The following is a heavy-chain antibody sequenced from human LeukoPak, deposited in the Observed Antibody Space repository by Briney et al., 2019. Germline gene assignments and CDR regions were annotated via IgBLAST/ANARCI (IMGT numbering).Heavy chain of an antibody. CDR2: INHSGST. J-gene: IGHJ4*02. Sequence: SETLSLTCAVYGGSFSGYYWSWIRQPPGKGLEWIGEINHSGSTNYNPSLKSRVTISVDTSKNQFSLKVTSVTAADTAVYYCARHRGSSAYYSFDYWGQGTQVTVSS. D-gene: IGHD3-22*01. CDR1: GGSFSGYY. V-gene: IGHV4-34*01. CDR3: ARHRGSSAYYSFDY.